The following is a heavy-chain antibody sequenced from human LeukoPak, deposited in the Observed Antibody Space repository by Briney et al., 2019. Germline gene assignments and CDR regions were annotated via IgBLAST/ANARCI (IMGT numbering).Heavy chain of an antibody. CDR1: GFTYSSYW. D-gene: IGHD6-19*01. Sequence: GGSLRLSCAASGFTYSSYWMRWLRQAPGKGREGVANIKQDGSEKYYVDSVKGRFTISRDNAKNSLYLQMNSLRAEDTAVYYCAGGPYSSGWNDYWGQGTLVTVSS. CDR3: AGGPYSSGWNDY. CDR2: IKQDGSEK. J-gene: IGHJ4*02. V-gene: IGHV3-7*01.